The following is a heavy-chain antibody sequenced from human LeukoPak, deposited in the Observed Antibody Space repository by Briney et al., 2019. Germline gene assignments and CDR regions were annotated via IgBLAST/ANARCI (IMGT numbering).Heavy chain of an antibody. CDR1: GFTFSSYS. CDR2: ISSSSSYI. D-gene: IGHD6-13*01. Sequence: GGSLRLSCAASGFTFSSYSMNWVRQAPGKGLEWVSSISSSSSYIYYTDSVKGRFTISRDNAKNSLYLQMNSLRVEDTAVYYCARSLDVSACTRYFDYWGRGTVVTV. CDR3: ARSLDVSACTRYFDY. V-gene: IGHV3-21*01. J-gene: IGHJ4*02.